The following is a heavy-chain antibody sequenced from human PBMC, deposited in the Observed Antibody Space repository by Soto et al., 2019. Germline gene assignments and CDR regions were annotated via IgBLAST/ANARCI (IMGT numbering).Heavy chain of an antibody. CDR2: ISYDGSNK. CDR1: GFTFSSYA. CDR3: ARGAWLQSLITYYYYGMDV. D-gene: IGHD5-12*01. Sequence: QVQLVESGGGVVQPGRSLRLSCAASGFTFSSYAMHWVRQAPGKGLEWVAVISYDGSNKYYADSVKGRFNISSDNSKNKLYLQMNSLRAEDTAVYYCARGAWLQSLITYYYYGMDVWGQGTTVTVSS. V-gene: IGHV3-30-3*01. J-gene: IGHJ6*02.